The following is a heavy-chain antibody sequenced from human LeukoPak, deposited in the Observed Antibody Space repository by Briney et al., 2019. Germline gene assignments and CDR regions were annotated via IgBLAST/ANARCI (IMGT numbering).Heavy chain of an antibody. CDR3: AKDKIVGDGRWDFDY. D-gene: IGHD3-10*01. J-gene: IGHJ4*02. CDR2: INSDGSWT. V-gene: IGHV3-74*01. Sequence: GGSLRLSCAASGNYWMRWVRQAPGQGLVWVSHINSDGSWTSYADSVKGRFVISRDNSKNTVYLQMNSLRAEDTALYFCAKDKIVGDGRWDFDYWGQGTLVTVSS. CDR1: GNYW.